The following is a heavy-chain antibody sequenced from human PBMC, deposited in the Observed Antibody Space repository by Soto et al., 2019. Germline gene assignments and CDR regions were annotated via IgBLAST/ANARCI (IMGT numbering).Heavy chain of an antibody. V-gene: IGHV1-69*12. J-gene: IGHJ6*01. D-gene: IGHD6-13*01. CDR2: IIPIFGTA. Sequence: QVQLVQSGAEVKKPGSSVKVSCKASGGTFSSYAISWVRQAPGQGLELMGWIIPIFGTANYAQMFQGRVTITADESTSTAYMELSSLRSEDTAVYYCARVSYSSRWYGDYYYYGMYVWGQGTTVTVSS. CDR3: ARVSYSSRWYGDYYYYGMYV. CDR1: GGTFSSYA.